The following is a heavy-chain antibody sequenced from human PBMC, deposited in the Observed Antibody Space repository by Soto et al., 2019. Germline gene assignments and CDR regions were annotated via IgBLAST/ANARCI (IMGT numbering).Heavy chain of an antibody. CDR3: AHRVLRTVFGLVTTTAIYFDF. V-gene: IGHV2-5*02. Sequence: QITLNESGPAPVKPRQTLTLTCTFSGFSLTTSGVGVGWIRQSPGRAPEWLALIYWDDDKRYSPSLKSGLTITKDASKNQVVLTMADLDPADTATYYCAHRVLRTVFGLVTTTAIYFDFWGQGTPVAVSS. J-gene: IGHJ4*02. CDR2: IYWDDDK. D-gene: IGHD3-3*01. CDR1: GFSLTTSGVG.